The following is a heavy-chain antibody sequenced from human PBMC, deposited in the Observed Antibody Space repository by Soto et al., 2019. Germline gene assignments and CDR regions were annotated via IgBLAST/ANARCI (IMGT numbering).Heavy chain of an antibody. CDR2: IGTAGDT. D-gene: IGHD2-21*02. J-gene: IGHJ6*02. Sequence: PGGSLRLSCAASGFTFSSYDMHWVRQATGKGLEWVSAIGTAGDTYYPGSVKGRFTISRENAKNSLYLQMNSLRAEDTAVYYCARDASMTLYYYYGMDVWGQGTTVTVSS. CDR3: ARDASMTLYYYYGMDV. V-gene: IGHV3-13*01. CDR1: GFTFSSYD.